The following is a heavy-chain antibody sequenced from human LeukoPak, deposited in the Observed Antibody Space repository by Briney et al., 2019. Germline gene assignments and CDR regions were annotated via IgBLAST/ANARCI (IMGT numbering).Heavy chain of an antibody. V-gene: IGHV3-30*04. CDR3: AREVATLTDGFDI. J-gene: IGHJ3*02. CDR2: ISSEGSSK. D-gene: IGHD5-12*01. Sequence: SGGSLRLSCAASGFIFSSYAMHWVRQAPGKGLEWVAIISSEGSSKYYADSVKGRFTIARDNSKNTLYLQMNSLRIEDTAVYYCAREVATLTDGFDIWGQGTMVTVSP. CDR1: GFIFSSYA.